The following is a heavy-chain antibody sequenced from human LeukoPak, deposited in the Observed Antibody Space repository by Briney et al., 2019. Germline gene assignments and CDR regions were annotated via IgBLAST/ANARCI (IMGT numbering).Heavy chain of an antibody. J-gene: IGHJ4*02. Sequence: GGSLRLSCAASGFTFSTYSMNWVRQAPGKGLEWVSYISSSTSTIYYADSVKGRFTISRDNAKNSLYLQMNSLRAEDTAVYYCAKTSYGSGSYYIRERYFDYWGQGTLVTVSS. CDR2: ISSSTSTI. CDR3: AKTSYGSGSYYIRERYFDY. V-gene: IGHV3-48*01. CDR1: GFTFSTYS. D-gene: IGHD3-10*01.